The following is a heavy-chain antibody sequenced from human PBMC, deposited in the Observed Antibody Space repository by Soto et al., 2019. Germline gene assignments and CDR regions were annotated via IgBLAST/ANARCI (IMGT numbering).Heavy chain of an antibody. V-gene: IGHV1-18*04. CDR3: ARDLQYCSGGSCSHYYYYGMDV. CDR1: GYTFTSYG. J-gene: IGHJ6*02. CDR2: ISAYNGNT. Sequence: ASVKVSCKASGYTFTSYGISWVRQAPGQGLEWMGWISAYNGNTNYAQKLQGRVTMTTDTSTSTAYMELRSLRSDDTAVYYCARDLQYCSGGSCSHYYYYGMDVWGQGTTVTVSS. D-gene: IGHD2-15*01.